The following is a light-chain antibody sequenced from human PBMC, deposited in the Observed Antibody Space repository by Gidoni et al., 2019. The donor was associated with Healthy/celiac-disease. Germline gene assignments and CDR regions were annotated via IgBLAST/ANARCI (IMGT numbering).Light chain of an antibody. Sequence: SYVLTQPPSVSVAPGQTARITCGGNNHGSKSVHWYQQKPGQAPGLVVYDDSDRPSGIPERFSGSNSGNTATLTISRVEAGDEADYYCQVWDSSSDLLYVFGTGTKVTVL. V-gene: IGLV3-21*02. CDR1: NHGSKS. CDR2: DDS. J-gene: IGLJ1*01. CDR3: QVWDSSSDLLYV.